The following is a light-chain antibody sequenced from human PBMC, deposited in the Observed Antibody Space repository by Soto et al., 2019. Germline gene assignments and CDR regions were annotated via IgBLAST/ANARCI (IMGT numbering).Light chain of an antibody. CDR1: SSDVGGYNY. Sequence: QSALTQPASVSGSPGQSITISCTGTSSDVGGYNYVSWYQHHPGKAPKLMIYEVSNRPSGVSNRFSGSKSGSTASLTISGLQAEDEADYYCSSYTSSSTLDWVFGGGTKVTVL. V-gene: IGLV2-14*01. CDR3: SSYTSSSTLDWV. CDR2: EVS. J-gene: IGLJ3*02.